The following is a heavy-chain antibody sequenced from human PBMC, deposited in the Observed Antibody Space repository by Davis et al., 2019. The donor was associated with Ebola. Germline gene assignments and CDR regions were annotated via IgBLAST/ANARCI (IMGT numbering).Heavy chain of an antibody. J-gene: IGHJ3*02. Sequence: ASVKVSCKASGGTFSSYAISWVRQAPGQGLEWMGWIDPNSGGTNYAQKFQGWVTMTRDTSISTAYMELSRLRSDDTAVYYCARDRYSAFDIWGQGTMVTVSS. CDR1: GGTFSSYA. D-gene: IGHD1-1*01. CDR3: ARDRYSAFDI. V-gene: IGHV1-2*04. CDR2: IDPNSGGT.